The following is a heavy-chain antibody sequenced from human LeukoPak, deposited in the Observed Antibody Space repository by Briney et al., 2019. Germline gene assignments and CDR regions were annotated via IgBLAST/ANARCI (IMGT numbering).Heavy chain of an antibody. V-gene: IGHV1-3*01. Sequence: GGSLRLSCAASGFTFSSYAMHWVRQAPGQRLEWMGWINAGNGNTKYSQKFQGRVTITRDTSASTAYMELSSLRSEDTAVYYCAREDTSEAFDIWGQGTMVTVSS. CDR2: INAGNGNT. CDR3: AREDTSEAFDI. J-gene: IGHJ3*02. D-gene: IGHD1-26*01. CDR1: GFTFSSYA.